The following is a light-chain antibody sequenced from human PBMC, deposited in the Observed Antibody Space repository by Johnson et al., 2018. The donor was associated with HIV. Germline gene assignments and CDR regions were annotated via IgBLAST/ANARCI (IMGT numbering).Light chain of an antibody. CDR3: GTWNNSLSANYV. Sequence: QSVLTQPPSVSAAPGQKVTISCSGSSSNIGNNYVSWYQQLPGAAPKLLIYENNKRPSGIPDRFSGSKSGTSATLGIAGLQTGDEADYYCGTWNNSLSANYVFGTGPRVTVL. CDR1: SSNIGNNY. V-gene: IGLV1-51*01. J-gene: IGLJ1*01. CDR2: ENN.